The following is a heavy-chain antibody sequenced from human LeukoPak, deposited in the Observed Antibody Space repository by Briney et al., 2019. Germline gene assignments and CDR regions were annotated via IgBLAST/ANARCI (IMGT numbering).Heavy chain of an antibody. Sequence: PGGSLRLSCAASGFNFNAYSMNWVRQTPGKGLEWVSSISASSRYIYYADSVKGRFTISRDNAKNSLFLQMNSLRPEDTAVDYCARGYDYVWGSYPVDYWGQGTLVTVSS. CDR2: ISASSRYI. J-gene: IGHJ4*02. D-gene: IGHD3-16*02. CDR3: ARGYDYVWGSYPVDY. V-gene: IGHV3-21*01. CDR1: GFNFNAYS.